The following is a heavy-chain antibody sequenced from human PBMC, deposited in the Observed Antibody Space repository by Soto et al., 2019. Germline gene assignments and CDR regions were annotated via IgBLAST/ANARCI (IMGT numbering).Heavy chain of an antibody. D-gene: IGHD4-17*01. CDR2: IYYSGST. Sequence: SETLSLTCTVSGGSISSGGYYWSWIRQHPGKGLEWIGYIYYSGSTYYNPSLKSRVTISVDTSKNQFSLKLSSVTAADTAVYYCARDHYGGNSDYYGMDVWGQGTTVS. CDR3: ARDHYGGNSDYYGMDV. V-gene: IGHV4-31*03. J-gene: IGHJ6*02. CDR1: GGSISSGGYY.